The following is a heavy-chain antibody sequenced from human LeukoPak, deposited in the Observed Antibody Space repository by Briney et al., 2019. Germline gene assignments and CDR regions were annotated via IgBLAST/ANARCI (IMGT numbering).Heavy chain of an antibody. CDR2: IWYDGSDQ. V-gene: IGHV3-33*01. CDR1: GFTFSTYA. J-gene: IGHJ4*02. CDR3: ARDLLEDY. Sequence: GGSLRLSCAASGFTFSTYAMHWVRQAPGKGLERVAVIWYDGSDQFYADSVKGRFTISRDNSKNTLYLQMSSLGADDTAVYYCARDLLEDYWGQGTLVTVSS.